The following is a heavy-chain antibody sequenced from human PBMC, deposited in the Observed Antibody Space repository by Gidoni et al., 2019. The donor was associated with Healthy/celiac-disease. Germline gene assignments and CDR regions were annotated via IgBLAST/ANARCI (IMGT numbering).Heavy chain of an antibody. CDR2: IYYSGST. D-gene: IGHD6-19*01. J-gene: IGHJ5*02. CDR1: GGSISSGGYY. V-gene: IGHV4-31*03. CDR3: ARDGPEEQWLGLRSHNWFDP. Sequence: QVQLQESGPGLVKPSQTLSLTCPVSGGSISSGGYYWSWIRQHPGKGLEWIGYIYYSGSTYYNPSLKSRVTISVDTSKNQFSLKLSSVTAADTAVYYCARDGPEEQWLGLRSHNWFDPWGQGTLVTVSS.